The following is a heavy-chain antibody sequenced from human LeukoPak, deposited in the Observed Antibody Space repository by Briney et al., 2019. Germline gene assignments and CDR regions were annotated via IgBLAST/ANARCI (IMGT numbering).Heavy chain of an antibody. CDR1: GGSISSDD. CDR2: IYYSGRT. J-gene: IGHJ3*02. D-gene: IGHD2/OR15-2a*01. Sequence: SETLSLTCSVSGGSISSDDWNWIRQTPGKGLEWIGCIYYSGRTYYNPSLKSRVPISVDMSKSQFSLRLTSVTAADMAVYYCARKNDFEIWGQGTLVTVSS. CDR3: ARKNDFEI. V-gene: IGHV4-59*01.